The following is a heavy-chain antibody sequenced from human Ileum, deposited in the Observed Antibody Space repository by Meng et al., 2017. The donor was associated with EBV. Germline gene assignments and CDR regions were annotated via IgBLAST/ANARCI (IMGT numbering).Heavy chain of an antibody. CDR2: IQHSGST. CDR1: GGSISSGGHS. CDR3: ARAHPVVYFFDY. V-gene: IGHV4-30-2*01. J-gene: IGHJ4*02. Sequence: QLHMQESGPGLVKPSQTLSLTCAVSGGSISSGGHSWSWIRQPPGKGLEWIGDIQHSGSTYYNPSLKSRVTISVDRSRNQFSLKLSSVTAADTAVYYCARAHPVVYFFDYWGQGTLVTVSS. D-gene: IGHD4-23*01.